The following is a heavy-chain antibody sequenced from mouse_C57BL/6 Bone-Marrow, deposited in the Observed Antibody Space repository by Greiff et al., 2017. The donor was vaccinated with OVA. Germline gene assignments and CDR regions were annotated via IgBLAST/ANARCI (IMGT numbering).Heavy chain of an antibody. CDR3: TTIYFDY. J-gene: IGHJ2*01. V-gene: IGHV14-4*01. Sequence: EVKLKQSGAELVRPGASVKLSCTASGFNIKDDYMHWVKQRPEQGLEWIGWIDPENGDTEYASKFQGKATITADTSSNTAYLQLSSLTSEDTAVYYCTTIYFDYWGQGTTLTVSS. CDR1: GFNIKDDY. CDR2: IDPENGDT.